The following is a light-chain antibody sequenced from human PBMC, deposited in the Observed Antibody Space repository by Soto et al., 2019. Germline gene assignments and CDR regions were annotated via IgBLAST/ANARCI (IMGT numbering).Light chain of an antibody. CDR2: ASA. J-gene: IGKJ3*01. CDR3: QKYNSAPLT. V-gene: IGKV1-27*01. Sequence: DIQMTQSPSSLSASVGDRVTITCRASQGIGNYLAWYQQKPGKVPRLLIFASATLHSGVPSRFSGGRSGADFSRTSSRLPPEEVATYYWQKYNSAPLTCGPGTKVDLK. CDR1: QGIGNY.